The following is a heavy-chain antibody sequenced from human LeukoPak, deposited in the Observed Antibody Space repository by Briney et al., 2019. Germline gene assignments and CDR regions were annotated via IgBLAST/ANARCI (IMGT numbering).Heavy chain of an antibody. J-gene: IGHJ5*01. CDR3: AREHSSGWYNS. Sequence: GGSLRLSCAASGFTFSSYSMNWVRQAPGKGLEWVTAISYDGSNKYYADSVKGRFTISRDNSKNTLYLQMGSLRADDMAVYYCAREHSSGWYNSWGQGTLVTVSS. CDR2: ISYDGSNK. CDR1: GFTFSSYS. V-gene: IGHV3-30*03. D-gene: IGHD6-19*01.